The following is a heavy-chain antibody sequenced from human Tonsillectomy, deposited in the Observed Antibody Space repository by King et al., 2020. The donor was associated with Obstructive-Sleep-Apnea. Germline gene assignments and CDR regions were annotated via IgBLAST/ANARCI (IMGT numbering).Heavy chain of an antibody. D-gene: IGHD5-18*01. V-gene: IGHV4-59*01. Sequence: VQLQESGPRLVKPSETLSLTCTVSDGSISDYYWSWIRQPPGKGLEWIGYIFYTGSTTYNPSPESRVTMSVDTSKNQFSLRLASVTAADTAVYFCAVDSAIGFFDSWGQGTQVTVSS. J-gene: IGHJ4*02. CDR1: DGSISDYY. CDR2: IFYTGST. CDR3: AVDSAIGFFDS.